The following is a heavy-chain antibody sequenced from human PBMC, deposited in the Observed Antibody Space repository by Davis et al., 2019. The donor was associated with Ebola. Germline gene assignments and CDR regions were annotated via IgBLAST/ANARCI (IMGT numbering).Heavy chain of an antibody. V-gene: IGHV3-7*01. CDR1: GFAFSSYW. CDR3: TRFSRGDLENY. J-gene: IGHJ4*02. CDR2: IRQNGSDR. Sequence: GESLKISCAVSGFAFSSYWMTWVRLAPGKGLEWVANIRQNGSDRQYVGSVEGRFTISRDNAKNSLYLQMNSLRVEDTGVYYCTRFSRGDLENYWGQGTLVTASS. D-gene: IGHD1-1*01.